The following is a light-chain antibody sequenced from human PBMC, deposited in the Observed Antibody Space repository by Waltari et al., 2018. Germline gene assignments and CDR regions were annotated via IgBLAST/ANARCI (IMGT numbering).Light chain of an antibody. CDR2: GAS. V-gene: IGKV3-20*01. Sequence: EIVLTQSPGTLSLSPGERATLSCRASQSLSGSYLAWYQQKPGQTPGLLIYGASSRATGIPDSFSGSGSGTDFTLTISRLEPEDFAVYYCQQYVSSPGTFGQGTKVEIK. CDR1: QSLSGSY. J-gene: IGKJ1*01. CDR3: QQYVSSPGT.